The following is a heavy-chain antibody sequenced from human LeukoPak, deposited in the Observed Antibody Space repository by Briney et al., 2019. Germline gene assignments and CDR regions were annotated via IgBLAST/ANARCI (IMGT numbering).Heavy chain of an antibody. V-gene: IGHV4-61*10. CDR1: GGSISSGNYY. CDR2: INHSGST. Sequence: SETLSLTCTVSGGSISSGNYYWNWIRQPAGKGLEWIGEINHSGSTNYNPSLKSRVTISVDTSKNQFSLKLSSVTAADTAVYYCARRPPGVGRLGYWGQGTLVTVSS. D-gene: IGHD1-26*01. J-gene: IGHJ4*02. CDR3: ARRPPGVGRLGY.